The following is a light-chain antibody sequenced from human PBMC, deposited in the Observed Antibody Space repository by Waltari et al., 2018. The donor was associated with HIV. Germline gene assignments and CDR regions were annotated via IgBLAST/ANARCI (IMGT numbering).Light chain of an antibody. CDR3: QQYNSYSQT. Sequence: DIQMTQSPSTLSASVGDRVTITCRASQSISDWLAWYQQKPGQAPKLLIFKATTLQSGVPSRFSGSGSGTEFTLTISSLQPDDFATYYCQQYNSYSQTFGQGTKVEIK. CDR1: QSISDW. V-gene: IGKV1-5*03. CDR2: KAT. J-gene: IGKJ1*01.